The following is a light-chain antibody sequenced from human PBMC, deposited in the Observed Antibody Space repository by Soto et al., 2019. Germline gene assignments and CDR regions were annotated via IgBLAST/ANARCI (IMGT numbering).Light chain of an antibody. Sequence: DIQMTQSPSILSASVGDGVTIACRASQSVTLWLTWYQQKPGKAPKLLLYKASTLESGVPSRFSGNGSETDFTLTISSLQPDDIGTYYCQHYNSYPSTFGQGTKLEIK. CDR1: QSVTLW. V-gene: IGKV1-5*03. CDR2: KAS. CDR3: QHYNSYPST. J-gene: IGKJ2*01.